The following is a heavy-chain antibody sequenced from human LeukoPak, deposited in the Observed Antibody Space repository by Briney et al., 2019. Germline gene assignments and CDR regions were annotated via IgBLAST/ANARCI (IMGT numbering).Heavy chain of an antibody. D-gene: IGHD3-10*01. CDR3: ARGRSYYYGSGSYS. CDR1: GGSFSGYY. Sequence: PSETLSLTCAVYGGSFSGYYWSWIRQPPGKGLEWLGEINHSGSTNYNPSLKSRVTISVDTSKNQFSLKLSSVTAADTAVYYCARGRSYYYGSGSYSWGQGTLVTVSS. J-gene: IGHJ5*02. CDR2: INHSGST. V-gene: IGHV4-34*01.